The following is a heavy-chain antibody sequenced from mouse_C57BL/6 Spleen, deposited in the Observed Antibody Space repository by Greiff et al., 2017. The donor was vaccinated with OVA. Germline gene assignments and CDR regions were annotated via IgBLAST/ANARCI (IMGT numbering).Heavy chain of an antibody. Sequence: VQLVESGPELVKPGASVKISCKASGYAFSSSWMNWVKQRPGKGLEWIGRIYPGDGDTNYNGKFKGKATLTADKSSSTAYMQLSSLTSEDSAVYFCARLDWGYYAMDYWGQGTSVTVSS. V-gene: IGHV1-82*01. CDR3: ARLDWGYYAMDY. J-gene: IGHJ4*01. CDR2: IYPGDGDT. D-gene: IGHD4-1*01. CDR1: GYAFSSSW.